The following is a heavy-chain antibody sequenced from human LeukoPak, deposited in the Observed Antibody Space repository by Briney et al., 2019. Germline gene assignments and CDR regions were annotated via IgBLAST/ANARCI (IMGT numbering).Heavy chain of an antibody. CDR3: AKGRPYDYVWGTYRTGFDC. CDR2: ISPSGGST. J-gene: IGHJ4*02. CDR1: GFTFSSYA. D-gene: IGHD3-16*02. V-gene: IGHV3-23*01. Sequence: GGSLRLSCAASGFTFSSYAMSWVRQAPGERLEWVSAISPSGGSTYYADSVKGRFTISRDNSKNTLYLQMNSLGAEDTAVYYCAKGRPYDYVWGTYRTGFDCWGQGTLVTVSS.